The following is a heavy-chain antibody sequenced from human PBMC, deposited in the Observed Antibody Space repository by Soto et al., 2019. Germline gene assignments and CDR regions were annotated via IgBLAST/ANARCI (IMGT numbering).Heavy chain of an antibody. CDR1: GGSFTSNNW. J-gene: IGHJ4*02. Sequence: SETLSLTCAVSGGSFTSNNWWTWVRQPPGQGLEWIGEIYRTGSTNDKPSLKSRVTISLDKSENQFSLKVTSLTAADTAVYYCASRDPGTSVDYWGQGTLVTVSS. V-gene: IGHV4-4*02. D-gene: IGHD1-7*01. CDR2: IYRTGST. CDR3: ASRDPGTSVDY.